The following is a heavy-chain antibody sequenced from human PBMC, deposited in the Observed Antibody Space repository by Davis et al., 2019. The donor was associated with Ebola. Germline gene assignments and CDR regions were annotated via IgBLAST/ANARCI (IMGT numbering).Heavy chain of an antibody. Sequence: ASVKVSCKASGYTFTSYYMHWVRQAPGQGLEWMGIINPSGGSTSYAQKFQGRVTMTRDTSTSTVYMELSSLRSEDTAVYYCARDPRPHYYDSSARGAFDIWGQGTMVTVSS. D-gene: IGHD3-22*01. V-gene: IGHV1-46*01. CDR2: INPSGGST. CDR1: GYTFTSYY. CDR3: ARDPRPHYYDSSARGAFDI. J-gene: IGHJ3*02.